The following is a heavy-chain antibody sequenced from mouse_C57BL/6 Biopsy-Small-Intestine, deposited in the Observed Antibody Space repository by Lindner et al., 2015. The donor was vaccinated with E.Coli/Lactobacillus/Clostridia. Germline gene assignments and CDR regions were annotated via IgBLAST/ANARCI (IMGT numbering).Heavy chain of an antibody. CDR3: ARDGSSQYFDV. CDR2: ISSGSSII. J-gene: IGHJ1*03. Sequence: VQLQESGGGLVKPGGSLKLSCAASGFTFSDYGMHRVRQAPEKGLEWVAYISSGSSIIYYADTVKGRFTISRDNAKNTPFLQMTSLRSEDTAMYYCARDGSSQYFDVWGTGTTVTVSS. V-gene: IGHV5-17*01. D-gene: IGHD1-1*01. CDR1: GFTFSDYG.